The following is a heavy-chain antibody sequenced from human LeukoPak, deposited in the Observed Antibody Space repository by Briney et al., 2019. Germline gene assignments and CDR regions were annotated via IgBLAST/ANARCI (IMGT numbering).Heavy chain of an antibody. J-gene: IGHJ4*02. CDR1: GFPFSSYS. D-gene: IGHD3-22*01. V-gene: IGHV3-21*01. CDR2: ISSSSSYI. CDR3: ARWGSSGQGDY. Sequence: PGGSLRLSCAASGFPFSSYSMNWVRPAPGKGLEWVSSISSSSSYIYYADSVKGRFTISRGNAKNSLYLQMNSLRAEDTAVYYCARWGSSGQGDYWGQGTLVTVSS.